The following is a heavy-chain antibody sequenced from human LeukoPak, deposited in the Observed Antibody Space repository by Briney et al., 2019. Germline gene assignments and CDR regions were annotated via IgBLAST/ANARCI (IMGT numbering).Heavy chain of an antibody. CDR2: IWYDGSNK. D-gene: IGHD6-13*01. Sequence: PGGSLRLSCAASGFTFSSYGMHWVRQAPGKGLEWVAVIWYDGSNKYYADSVKGRFTISRDNSKNTLYLQMNSLSAGDTAVYYCARDPMGYSSSWLDYWGQGTLVTVSS. CDR3: ARDPMGYSSSWLDY. V-gene: IGHV3-33*01. CDR1: GFTFSSYG. J-gene: IGHJ4*02.